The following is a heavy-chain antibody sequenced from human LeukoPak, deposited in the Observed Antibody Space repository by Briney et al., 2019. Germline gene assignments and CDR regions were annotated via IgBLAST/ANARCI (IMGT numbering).Heavy chain of an antibody. J-gene: IGHJ3*02. CDR2: IYYSGST. Sequence: ASQTLSLTCTVSGGSISSGDYYWSWIRQPPGKGLEWIGYIYYSGSTYYNPSLKSRVTISVDTSKNQFSLKLSSVTAADTAVYYCARDQYSYDFWSGYSSHAFDIWGQGTMVTVSS. CDR1: GGSISSGDYY. CDR3: ARDQYSYDFWSGYSSHAFDI. V-gene: IGHV4-30-4*01. D-gene: IGHD3-3*01.